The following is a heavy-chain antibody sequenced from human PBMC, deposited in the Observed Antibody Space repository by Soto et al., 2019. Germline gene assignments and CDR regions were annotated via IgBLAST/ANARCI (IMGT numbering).Heavy chain of an antibody. J-gene: IGHJ4*02. Sequence: EVQLVESGGGLVQPGGSLRLSCAVSGFIFSDYWMTWVRQAPGKGLEWVATISPEGSEKYYVDSLKGRFTTSRDNAKNSLYLQMISLRAEDTALYYCARARIDYWGRGTRITVSS. V-gene: IGHV3-7*03. CDR1: GFIFSDYW. CDR2: ISPEGSEK. CDR3: ARARIDY.